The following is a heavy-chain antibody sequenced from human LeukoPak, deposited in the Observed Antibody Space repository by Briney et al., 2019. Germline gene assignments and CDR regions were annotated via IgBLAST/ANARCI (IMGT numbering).Heavy chain of an antibody. CDR2: INHSGST. J-gene: IGHJ4*02. CDR3: ARYGSGNYFDY. Sequence: PSETLSLTCAVYGGSFSGYYWSWIRQPPGKGLEWIGEINHSGSTNYNPSLKSRVTISVDTSKNQFSLELSSVTAADTAVYYCARYGSGNYFDYWGQGTLVTVSS. V-gene: IGHV4-34*01. CDR1: GGSFSGYY. D-gene: IGHD3-10*01.